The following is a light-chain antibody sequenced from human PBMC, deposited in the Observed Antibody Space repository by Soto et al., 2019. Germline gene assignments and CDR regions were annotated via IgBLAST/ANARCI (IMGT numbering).Light chain of an antibody. CDR2: EAS. J-gene: IGKJ1*01. V-gene: IGKV3D-15*01. CDR3: QQYNDWPPT. Sequence: MTQSPSTLSGSVGDRVTITCRASRSVSGNLAWYQHIPGQGPRLLIYEASTRATGIPARFSGSGSGTDFTLTIGTLQSADFAVYYCQQYNDWPPTFGQGTKVDIK. CDR1: RSVSGN.